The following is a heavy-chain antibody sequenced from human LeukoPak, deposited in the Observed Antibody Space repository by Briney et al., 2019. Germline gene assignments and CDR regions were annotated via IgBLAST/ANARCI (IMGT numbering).Heavy chain of an antibody. CDR2: ISYDGSNK. CDR3: AKGSSSGWPYFFDN. CDR1: GFTFSSYG. D-gene: IGHD6-19*01. V-gene: IGHV3-30*18. Sequence: GGSLRLSCAASGFTFSSYGMHWVRQAPGKGLEWVAVISYDGSNKYYADSVKGRFTISRDNSKTTPYLEMNSLRADDTAVYYCAKGSSSGWPYFFDNWGQGTLVTVSS. J-gene: IGHJ4*02.